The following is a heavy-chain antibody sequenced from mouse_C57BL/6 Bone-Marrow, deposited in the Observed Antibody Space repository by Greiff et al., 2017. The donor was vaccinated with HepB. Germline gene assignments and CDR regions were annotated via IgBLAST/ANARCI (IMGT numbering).Heavy chain of an antibody. CDR1: GYTFPSYW. D-gene: IGHD2-3*01. V-gene: IGHV1-55*01. J-gene: IGHJ2*01. CDR2: IYPGSGST. Sequence: QVQLQQPGAELVKPGASVKMSCKASGYTFPSYWITWVKQRRGQGLEWIGDIYPGSGSTNYNEKFKSKATLTVDTSSRAAYMQLSSLTSEDSADYYGARSHLWLLRRYYFDYWGPGTTLTVAS. CDR3: ARSHLWLLRRYYFDY.